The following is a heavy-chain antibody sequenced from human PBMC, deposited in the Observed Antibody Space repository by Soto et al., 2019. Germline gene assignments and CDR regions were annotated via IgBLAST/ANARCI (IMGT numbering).Heavy chain of an antibody. CDR3: ARDSGSYYYYYYGMDV. CDR1: GYTFTSYG. D-gene: IGHD1-26*01. CDR2: ISAYNGNT. J-gene: IGHJ6*02. Sequence: ASVKVSCKASGYTFTSYGISWVRQAPGQGLEWMGWISAYNGNTNYAQKLQGRVTMTTDTSTSTAYMELRSLRSDDTAVYYCARDSGSYYYYYYGMDVWGQGTTVTVSS. V-gene: IGHV1-18*04.